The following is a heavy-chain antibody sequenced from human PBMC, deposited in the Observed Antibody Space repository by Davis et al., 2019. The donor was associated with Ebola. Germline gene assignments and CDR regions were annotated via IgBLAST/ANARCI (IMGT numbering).Heavy chain of an antibody. CDR3: ARHGGRGDYFVDI. D-gene: IGHD4-17*01. CDR1: CGSISSYY. CDR2: IYYSGST. Sequence: SETLSLTCTVSCGSISSYYWSWIRQPPGKGLEWIGYIYYSGSTNYNPSLKSRVTISVDTSKNQFSLKLSSVTAADTAVYYCARHGGRGDYFVDIWGQGTMVTVSS. J-gene: IGHJ3*02. V-gene: IGHV4-59*08.